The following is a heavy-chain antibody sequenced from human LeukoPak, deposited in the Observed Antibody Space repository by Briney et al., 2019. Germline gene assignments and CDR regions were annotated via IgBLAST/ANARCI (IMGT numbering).Heavy chain of an antibody. D-gene: IGHD3-22*01. CDR3: ARATMIPRGFDY. V-gene: IGHV6-1*01. J-gene: IGHJ4*02. Sequence: SQTLSLTCAISGDSVSSNSAAWNWIRQSPSRGLEWLGRTYYRSKWYNDYAVSVKRRITINPDTSKNQLSLQLNSVTPGDTAVYYCARATMIPRGFDYWGQGTLVTVSS. CDR1: GDSVSSNSAA. CDR2: TYYRSKWYN.